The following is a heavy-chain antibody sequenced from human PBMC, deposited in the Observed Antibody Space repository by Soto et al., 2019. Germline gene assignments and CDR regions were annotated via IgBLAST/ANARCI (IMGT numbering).Heavy chain of an antibody. CDR3: ARAGGNSFIADYYGMDV. D-gene: IGHD2-21*02. CDR1: GGTFSSYA. V-gene: IGHV1-69*01. CDR2: IIPIFGTA. Sequence: QVQLVQSGAEVKKPGSSVKVSCKASGGTFSSYAISWVRQAPGQGLEWMGGIIPIFGTANYAQKFQGRVAISAEESTSTAYMELSSLRSEDTAVYYCARAGGNSFIADYYGMDVWGQGTTVTVSS. J-gene: IGHJ6*02.